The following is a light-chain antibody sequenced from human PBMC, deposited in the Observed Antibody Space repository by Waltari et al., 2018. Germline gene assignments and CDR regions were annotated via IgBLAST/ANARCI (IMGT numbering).Light chain of an antibody. CDR1: NNDVGAYDY. CDR3: SSYTSTFTVI. V-gene: IGLV2-14*03. Sequence: QSALTQPASVSGSPGQSITISCPGTNNDVGAYDYFSWYQNHPGKPPKLIIYDVTKRPSGVSNRFSGSKSGNTASLTISGLQTEDEADFYCSSYTSTFTVIFGGGTKLTVL. CDR2: DVT. J-gene: IGLJ2*01.